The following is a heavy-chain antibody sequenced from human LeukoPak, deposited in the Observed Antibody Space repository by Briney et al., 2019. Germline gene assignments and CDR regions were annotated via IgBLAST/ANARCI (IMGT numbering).Heavy chain of an antibody. CDR3: ARASASYSSDYGGEYYFDY. V-gene: IGHV4-61*02. CDR2: IYSSGNT. CDR1: GGSISSGSYY. Sequence: SETLSLTCTVSGGSISSGSYYWSWIRQPAGKGLEWIGRIYSSGNTNCNPSLKSRVTIPVDTSKNQFSLKLSSVTAADTAVYYCARASASYSSDYGGEYYFDYWGQGTLVTVSS. D-gene: IGHD3-22*01. J-gene: IGHJ4*02.